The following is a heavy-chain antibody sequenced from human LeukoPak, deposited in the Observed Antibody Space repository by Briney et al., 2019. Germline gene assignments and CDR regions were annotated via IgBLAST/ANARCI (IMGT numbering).Heavy chain of an antibody. CDR1: GIRFDNYW. J-gene: IGHJ4*02. Sequence: GESLKISCAASGIRFDNYWMHWVRQAPGKGLVWVSRVNSDGSSTVYADSVKGRFTISRDNARTTVYLQMSSLRPDDTATYYCATGLGHYYDYWGQGTLVIVSS. D-gene: IGHD3-22*01. CDR3: ATGLGHYYDY. V-gene: IGHV3-74*01. CDR2: VNSDGSST.